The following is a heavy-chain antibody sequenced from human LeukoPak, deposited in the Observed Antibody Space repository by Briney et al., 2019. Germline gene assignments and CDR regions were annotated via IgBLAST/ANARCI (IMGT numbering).Heavy chain of an antibody. J-gene: IGHJ4*02. Sequence: PGGSLRLSCAASGFTFSSYGMHWVRQAPGKGLEWVAVIWHDGSNKYYADSVKGRFTISRDNSKNTLYLQMNSLRAEDTAVYYCARDRGYSYAGAFDYWGQGTLVTVSS. CDR1: GFTFSSYG. V-gene: IGHV3-33*01. D-gene: IGHD5-18*01. CDR2: IWHDGSNK. CDR3: ARDRGYSYAGAFDY.